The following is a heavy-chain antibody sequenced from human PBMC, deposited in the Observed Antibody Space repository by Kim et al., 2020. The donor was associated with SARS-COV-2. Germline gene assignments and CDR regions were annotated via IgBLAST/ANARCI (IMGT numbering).Heavy chain of an antibody. CDR3: ARHYDSRLGNTKNWFDP. V-gene: IGHV5-10-1*01. Sequence: GESLKISCKGSGYSFTSYWISWVRQMPGKGLEWMGRIDPSDSYTNYSPSFQGHVTISADKSISTAYLQWSSLKASDTAMYYCARHYDSRLGNTKNWFDPWGQGTLVTVSS. J-gene: IGHJ5*02. CDR2: IDPSDSYT. D-gene: IGHD3-16*01. CDR1: GYSFTSYW.